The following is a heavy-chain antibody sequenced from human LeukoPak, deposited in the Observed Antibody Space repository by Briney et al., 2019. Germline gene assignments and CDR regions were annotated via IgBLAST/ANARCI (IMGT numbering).Heavy chain of an antibody. D-gene: IGHD3-9*01. V-gene: IGHV4-38-2*01. Sequence: SETLSLTCGVSGYSISSGFYWGWIRQPPGKVLEWIGSMYHSGSIYYNRSLKSRVAISADTSNNHLSLKLSSVTAADTAVYYCVRHPDPYYDIFLVWGKGTTVTVSS. CDR2: MYHSGSI. CDR1: GYSISSGFY. CDR3: VRHPDPYYDIFLV. J-gene: IGHJ6*04.